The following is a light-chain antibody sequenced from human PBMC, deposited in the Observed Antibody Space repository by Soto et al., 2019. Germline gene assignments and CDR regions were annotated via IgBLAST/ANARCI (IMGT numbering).Light chain of an antibody. CDR2: WAS. V-gene: IGKV4-1*01. CDR3: QQYYSLYT. CDR1: QSVLYSSNNKNY. J-gene: IGKJ2*01. Sequence: DIVMTQSPDSLAVSLGERATINCKSSQSVLYSSNNKNYLAWYQQKPGQPPKLLFYWASTRESGVPDRFSGSGSGTDLTLTISSLQAEDVAVYYCQQYYSLYTFGQGTKLAIK.